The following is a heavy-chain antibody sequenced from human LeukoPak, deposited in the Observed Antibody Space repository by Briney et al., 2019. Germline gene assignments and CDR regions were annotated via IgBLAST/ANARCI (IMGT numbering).Heavy chain of an antibody. V-gene: IGHV3-33*01. Sequence: PGGSLRLSCAASGFTFSSYGMHWVRQAPGKGLEWVAVIRYDGSNKYYADSVKGRFTISRDNSKNTLYLQMNSLRAEDTAVYYCARDGVTVPHYFDYWGQGTLVTVSS. CDR2: IRYDGSNK. CDR1: GFTFSSYG. CDR3: ARDGVTVPHYFDY. J-gene: IGHJ4*02. D-gene: IGHD4-11*01.